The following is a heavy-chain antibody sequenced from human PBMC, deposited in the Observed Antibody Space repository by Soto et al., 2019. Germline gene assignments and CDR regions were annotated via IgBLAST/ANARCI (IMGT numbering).Heavy chain of an antibody. V-gene: IGHV3-23*01. J-gene: IGHJ6*02. CDR3: ASFEREGGYYWSSYYGMDV. CDR2: IGSGAVTI. D-gene: IGHD5-12*01. Sequence: EVQLLESGGDLVQPGGSLRLSCAASGFTFSSYPMSWVRHAPGQGLEWVSAIGSGAVTIFYADSVKGRFTISRDNTNNKVCLQMNSLSAEATAVYYCASFEREGGYYWSSYYGMDVWGQGTTVTVSS. CDR1: GFTFSSYP.